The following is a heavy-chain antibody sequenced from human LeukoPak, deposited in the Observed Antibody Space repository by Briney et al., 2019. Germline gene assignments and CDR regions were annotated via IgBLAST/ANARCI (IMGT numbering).Heavy chain of an antibody. CDR3: ARGGVFDYGDYEVWFDP. J-gene: IGHJ5*02. V-gene: IGHV4-34*01. Sequence: SETLSLTCAVYGGSFSGYYWSWIRQPPGKGLEWIGEINHSGSTNYNPSLKSRVTISVDTSKNQFSLKLSSVTAADTAVYYCARGGVFDYGDYEVWFDPWGQGTLVTVSS. CDR2: INHSGST. CDR1: GGSFSGYY. D-gene: IGHD4-17*01.